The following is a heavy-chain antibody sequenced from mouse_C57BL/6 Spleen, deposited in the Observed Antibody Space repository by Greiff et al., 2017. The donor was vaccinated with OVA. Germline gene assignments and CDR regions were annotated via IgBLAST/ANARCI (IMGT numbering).Heavy chain of an antibody. D-gene: IGHD6-1*01. Sequence: EVQGVESGGGLVKPGGSLKLSCAASGFTFSSYAMSWVRQTPEKRLEWVATISDGGSYTYYPDNVKGRFTISRDNAKNNLYLQMSHLKSEDTAMYYCARETLWAMDYWGQGTSVTVSS. CDR3: ARETLWAMDY. V-gene: IGHV5-4*01. CDR2: ISDGGSYT. J-gene: IGHJ4*01. CDR1: GFTFSSYA.